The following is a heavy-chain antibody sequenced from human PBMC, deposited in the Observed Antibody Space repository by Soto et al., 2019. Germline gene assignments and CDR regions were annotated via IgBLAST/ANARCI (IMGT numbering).Heavy chain of an antibody. CDR1: GGSISSYY. D-gene: IGHD3-3*01. J-gene: IGHJ4*02. Sequence: SETLSLTCTVSGGSISSYYWSWIRQPPGKGLEWIGYIYYSGSTNYNPSLKSRVTISVDTSKNQFSLKLSSVTAADTAVYYCARYDFWSGYQPLWGQGTLVTVSS. CDR3: ARYDFWSGYQPL. V-gene: IGHV4-59*01. CDR2: IYYSGST.